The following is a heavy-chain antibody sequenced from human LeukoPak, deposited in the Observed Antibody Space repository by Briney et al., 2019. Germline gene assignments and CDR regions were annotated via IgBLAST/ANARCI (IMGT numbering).Heavy chain of an antibody. J-gene: IGHJ4*02. V-gene: IGHV5-51*01. D-gene: IGHD3-16*02. CDR3: ARSVRLGELSLYNFDY. Sequence: GESLNISCKGSGYSFTSYWIGWVRQMPGKGLEWMGIIYPGDSDTRYSPSFQGQVTISADKYISTAYLQWSSLKASDTAMYYCARSVRLGELSLYNFDYWGQGTLVTVSS. CDR2: IYPGDSDT. CDR1: GYSFTSYW.